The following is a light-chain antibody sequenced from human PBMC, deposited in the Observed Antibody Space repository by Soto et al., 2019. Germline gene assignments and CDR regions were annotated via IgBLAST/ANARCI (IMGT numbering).Light chain of an antibody. J-gene: IGLJ2*01. CDR3: SPYTSRSTLGV. CDR1: NSDIGGYNY. Sequence: QSALTQPASVSGSPGQSITISCTGTNSDIGGYNYVSWYQQHPGKAPKLMIYDVSNRPSGVSYRFSGSKSGNTASLTISGLQAEDEADYYCSPYTSRSTLGVFGGGTKLTVL. CDR2: DVS. V-gene: IGLV2-14*03.